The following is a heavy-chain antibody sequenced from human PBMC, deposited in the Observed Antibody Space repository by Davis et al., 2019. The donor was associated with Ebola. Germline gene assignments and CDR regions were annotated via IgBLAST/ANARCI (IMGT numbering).Heavy chain of an antibody. CDR2: VSNDARTT. CDR3: ARGTHYSIDY. D-gene: IGHD3-10*01. V-gene: IGHV3-74*01. Sequence: PGGSLTLSCPPAGFTFSGYWMHCVRHVPGRGLVWISRVSNDARTTNYADSVRGRFTFSRDTAKKTLYLQMNDLRVEDTALYYCARGTHYSIDYWGQGTLVTVSS. J-gene: IGHJ4*02. CDR1: GFTFSGYW.